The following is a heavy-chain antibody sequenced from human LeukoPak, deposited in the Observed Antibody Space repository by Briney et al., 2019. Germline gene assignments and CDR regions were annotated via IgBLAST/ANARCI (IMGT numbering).Heavy chain of an antibody. V-gene: IGHV4-61*01. CDR3: SGQVSYYYGMDV. CDR1: GGSVSSGSYY. Sequence: PSETLSLTCTVSGGSVSSGSYYWSWIRQPPGKGLEWIGYIYYSGSTNYNPSLKSRVTISVDTSKNQFSLKLSSVTAADTAVYYCSGQVSYYYGMDVWGEGTTVTVSS. CDR2: IYYSGST. J-gene: IGHJ6*04.